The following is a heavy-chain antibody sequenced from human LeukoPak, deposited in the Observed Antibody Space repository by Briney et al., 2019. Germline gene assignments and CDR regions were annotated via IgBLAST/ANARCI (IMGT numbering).Heavy chain of an antibody. CDR1: GLTFSSYA. CDR2: ITANGGST. D-gene: IGHD5-12*01. Sequence: GGSLRLSCSTSGLTFSSYAMHGVRPAPGKGLECVSGITANGGSTYYAASVKGRFTISRDNSMNTLYLQMSSLRAEDTAVYYCVRRYTGYDYWGQGTLVTVSS. J-gene: IGHJ4*02. V-gene: IGHV3-64D*06. CDR3: VRRYTGYDY.